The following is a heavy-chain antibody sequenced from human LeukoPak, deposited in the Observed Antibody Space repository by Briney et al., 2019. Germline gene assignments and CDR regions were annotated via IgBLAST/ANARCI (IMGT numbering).Heavy chain of an antibody. J-gene: IGHJ5*02. Sequence: GASVKVSCKVSRYTLTELCMHWVRQAPGKGLEWMGGFDPEDGETIYAQKFQGRVTMTEDTSTDTAYMELSSLRSEDTAVYYCATGPPALFPGSYVAYNWFDPWGQGTLVTVSS. V-gene: IGHV1-24*01. CDR1: RYTLTELC. CDR2: FDPEDGET. D-gene: IGHD1-26*01. CDR3: ATGPPALFPGSYVAYNWFDP.